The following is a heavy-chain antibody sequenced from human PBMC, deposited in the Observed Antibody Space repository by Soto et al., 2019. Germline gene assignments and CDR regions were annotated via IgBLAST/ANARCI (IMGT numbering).Heavy chain of an antibody. CDR3: ARGPSYGDGYYYYYYMDV. CDR2: MYSGGST. Sequence: EVQLVESGGGLVQPGGSLRLSCAASGFTVSSNYMSWVRQAPGKGLEWVSVMYSGGSTYYADSVKGRFTISRDNSKNTLYLQMNSLRAEDTAVYYCARGPSYGDGYYYYYYMDVWGKGTTVTVSS. D-gene: IGHD4-17*01. CDR1: GFTVSSNY. J-gene: IGHJ6*03. V-gene: IGHV3-66*01.